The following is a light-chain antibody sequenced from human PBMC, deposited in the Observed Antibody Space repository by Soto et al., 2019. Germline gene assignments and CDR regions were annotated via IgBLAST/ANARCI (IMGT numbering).Light chain of an antibody. CDR1: NIGSKS. CDR3: QVSDSCTEHVV. V-gene: IGLV3-21*02. CDR2: DDR. Sequence: SYELTQSPSVSVAPGQTARLTCGGNNIGSKSVHWYQQKPGLAPMVVVYDDRDRPSGIPERFFGSKSGNTATLTIVSVEAGDEADYYCQVSDSCTEHVVFGGVTKVTVL. J-gene: IGLJ2*01.